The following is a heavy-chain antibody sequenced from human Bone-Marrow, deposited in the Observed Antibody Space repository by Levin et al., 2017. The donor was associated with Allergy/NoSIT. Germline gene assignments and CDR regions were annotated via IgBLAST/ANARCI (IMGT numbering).Heavy chain of an antibody. CDR1: GFTFSDYY. Sequence: GESLKISCAASGFTFSDYYMTWIRQAPGKGLEWVSYVSRSGTYTNYADSVTGRFTISRDDAKSSLYLQMNNLRAEDTGVYFCARGVFSGDAFDIWGQGTRVVVS. D-gene: IGHD3-16*01. J-gene: IGHJ3*02. CDR2: VSRSGTYT. CDR3: ARGVFSGDAFDI. V-gene: IGHV3-11*05.